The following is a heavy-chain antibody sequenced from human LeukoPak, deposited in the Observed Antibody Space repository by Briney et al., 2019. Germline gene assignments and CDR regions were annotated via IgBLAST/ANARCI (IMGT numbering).Heavy chain of an antibody. J-gene: IGHJ3*02. CDR2: INPNRGGT. CDR1: GYTFTGYY. D-gene: IGHD2-15*01. CDR3: AREHCSGGSCYSLAFDI. Sequence: VASVKVSCKASGYTFTGYYMHWVRQAPGQGVEWMGWINPNRGGTNYAQKFQGRVTMTSYTSISTAYMDLSRLRSDDTAVYYCAREHCSGGSCYSLAFDIWGQGTMVTVSS. V-gene: IGHV1-2*02.